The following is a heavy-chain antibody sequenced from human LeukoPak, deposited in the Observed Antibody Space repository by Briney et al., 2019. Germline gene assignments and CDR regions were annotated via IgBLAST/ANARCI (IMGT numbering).Heavy chain of an antibody. D-gene: IGHD6-19*01. J-gene: IGHJ4*02. CDR2: ITGSGTGV. Sequence: GRSLRLSCVASGFTFSSYEMNWVRQAPGKGLEWVSYITGSGTGVHYGDSVKGRFTISRDNAKNSLYLQMDRLRVEDTAVYYCARDENGWYSGVDSWGQGTLVIVSS. V-gene: IGHV3-48*03. CDR1: GFTFSSYE. CDR3: ARDENGWYSGVDS.